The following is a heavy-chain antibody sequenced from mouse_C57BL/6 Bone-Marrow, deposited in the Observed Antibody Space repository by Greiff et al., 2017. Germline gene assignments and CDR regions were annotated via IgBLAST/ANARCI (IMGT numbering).Heavy chain of an antibody. CDR3: ARKGDYSNWAMDY. J-gene: IGHJ4*01. V-gene: IGHV2-9-1*01. Sequence: QVQLQQSGPGLVAPSQSLSITCTVSGFSLTSYAISWVRQPPGKGLEWLGVIWTGGGTHYNSALKSRLSISKDNSKSQVFLKMNSLQTDDTARYYCARKGDYSNWAMDYWGQGTSVTVSS. CDR1: GFSLTSYA. CDR2: IWTGGGT. D-gene: IGHD2-5*01.